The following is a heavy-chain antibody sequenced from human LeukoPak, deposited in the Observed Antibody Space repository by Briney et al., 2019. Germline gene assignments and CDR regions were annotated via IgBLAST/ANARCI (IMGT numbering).Heavy chain of an antibody. CDR1: GFTFSSYS. CDR2: IKEDGSEK. D-gene: IGHD3-9*01. V-gene: IGHV3-7*01. Sequence: SGGSLRLSCAASGFTFSSYSMNWVRQAPGKGLEWVANIKEDGSEKNYVDSVKGRFTISRDNAKNSLYLQMNSLRAEDTALYYCARDSADNLDWGQGTLVTVSS. J-gene: IGHJ4*02. CDR3: ARDSADNLD.